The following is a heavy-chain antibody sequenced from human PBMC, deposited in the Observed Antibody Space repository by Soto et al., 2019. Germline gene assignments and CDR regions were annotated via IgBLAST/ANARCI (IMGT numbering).Heavy chain of an antibody. CDR1: GYTFTRYA. Sequence: ASVKVSCKASGYTFTRYAMHWVRQAPGQRLEWMGWMNADNGNTKYAQKFQGRVTITRDTSMSTAYMELSSLRSEDTAVYYCAREHYGNSAWFDPWGQGTLVTVSS. V-gene: IGHV1-3*01. CDR3: AREHYGNSAWFDP. D-gene: IGHD3-10*01. J-gene: IGHJ5*02. CDR2: MNADNGNT.